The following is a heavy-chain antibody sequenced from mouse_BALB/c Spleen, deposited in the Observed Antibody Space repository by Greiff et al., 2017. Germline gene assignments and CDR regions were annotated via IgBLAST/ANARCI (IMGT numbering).Heavy chain of an antibody. D-gene: IGHD2-12*01. CDR2: INPSNGGT. J-gene: IGHJ1*01. CDR1: GYTFTSYW. Sequence: QVHVKQPGAELVRPGVSVKLSCKASGYTFTSYWMHWIKQRPEQGLERIGEINPSNGGTNYNEKFKSKATLTVDKSSSTAYMQLSSLTSEDSAVYNCGRGSYPGSWYFDVWGAGTTVTVSS. V-gene: IGHV1S81*02. CDR3: GRGSYPGSWYFDV.